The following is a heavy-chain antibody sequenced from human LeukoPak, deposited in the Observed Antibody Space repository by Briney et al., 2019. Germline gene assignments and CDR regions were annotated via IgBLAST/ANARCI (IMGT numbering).Heavy chain of an antibody. CDR1: GFGVSVNY. Sequence: GGSLRLSCAASGFGVSVNYMSWVRQAPGKGLEWVAFIRYDGSNKYYADSVKGRFTISRDNSKNTLYLQMNSLRAEDTAVYYCARAPYYGILMPPDSWGQGTLVTVSS. D-gene: IGHD3-9*01. V-gene: IGHV3-30*02. CDR3: ARAPYYGILMPPDS. J-gene: IGHJ4*02. CDR2: IRYDGSNK.